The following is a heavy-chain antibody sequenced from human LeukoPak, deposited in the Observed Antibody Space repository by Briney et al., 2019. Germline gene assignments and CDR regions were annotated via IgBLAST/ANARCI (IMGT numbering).Heavy chain of an antibody. CDR1: GFTVSSNY. J-gene: IGHJ3*02. Sequence: GGSLRLSCAASGFTVSSNYMSWVRQAPGKGLECVSVIYSGGGTYYADSVKGRFTISRDNSKNTLYLQMNSLGAEDTAVYYCARDVGGGGLAFDIWGQGTMVTVSS. D-gene: IGHD3-16*01. V-gene: IGHV3-53*01. CDR2: IYSGGGT. CDR3: ARDVGGGGLAFDI.